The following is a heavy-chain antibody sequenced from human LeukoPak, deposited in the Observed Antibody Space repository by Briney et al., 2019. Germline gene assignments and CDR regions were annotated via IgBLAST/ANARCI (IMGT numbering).Heavy chain of an antibody. Sequence: SETLSLTCTLSGGSISSYYWSWIRQPPGKGLEWLAYIHNSGRTNYNPSLKSRLTISLDTSKSQFSLNVRSVTAADTAVYYCARHLPYDSGGYQDDFDIWGQGTMVTVSS. J-gene: IGHJ3*02. V-gene: IGHV4-59*08. D-gene: IGHD3-22*01. CDR1: GGSISSYY. CDR3: ARHLPYDSGGYQDDFDI. CDR2: IHNSGRT.